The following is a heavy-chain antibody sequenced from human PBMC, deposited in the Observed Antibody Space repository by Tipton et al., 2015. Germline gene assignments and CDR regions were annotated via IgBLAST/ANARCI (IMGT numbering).Heavy chain of an antibody. V-gene: IGHV1-18*01. J-gene: IGHJ4*02. D-gene: IGHD4-23*01. CDR2: ISTYDGNT. CDR3: VRDNYGGNSGFFDY. CDR1: GYTFTSYG. Sequence: QVQLVQSGAEVKTPGASVKVSCKASGYTFTSYGFSWVRQAPGQGLEWMGWISTYDGNTDYAQRLRGRVTLTTDTSTTTVYMELWSLRSDDTAVYYCVRDNYGGNSGFFDYWGQGTLVTVSS.